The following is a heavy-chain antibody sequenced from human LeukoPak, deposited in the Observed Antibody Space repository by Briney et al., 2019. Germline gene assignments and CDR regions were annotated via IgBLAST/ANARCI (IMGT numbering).Heavy chain of an antibody. CDR2: IYTSGST. V-gene: IGHV4-61*02. CDR3: ARNSGPCSGGSCYFDY. D-gene: IGHD2-15*01. J-gene: IGHJ4*02. CDR1: GGSISSGGYS. Sequence: PSQTLSLTCAVSGGSISSGGYSWSWIRQPAGKGLEWIGRIYTSGSTNYNPSLKSRVTMSVDTSKNQFSLKLSSVTAADTAVYYCARNSGPCSGGSCYFDYWGQGTLVTVSS.